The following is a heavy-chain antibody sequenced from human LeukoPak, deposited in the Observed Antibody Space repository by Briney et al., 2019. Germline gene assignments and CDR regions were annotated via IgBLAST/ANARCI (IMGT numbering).Heavy chain of an antibody. CDR1: GGTFSSYA. J-gene: IGHJ4*02. Sequence: SVKVSCKASGGTFSSYAISWVRQAPGQGLEWMGGIIPIFGTANYVQKFQGRVTITADKSTTTAYMELSSLRSEDTAVYYCARGLNYYDSSGPFDYWGQGTLVTVSS. CDR2: IIPIFGTA. V-gene: IGHV1-69*06. CDR3: ARGLNYYDSSGPFDY. D-gene: IGHD3-22*01.